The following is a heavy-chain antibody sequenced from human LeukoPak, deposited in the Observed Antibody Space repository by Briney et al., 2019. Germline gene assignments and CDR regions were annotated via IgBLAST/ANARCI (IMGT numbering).Heavy chain of an antibody. CDR3: ARDDSYGQNGMDV. CDR1: GGSISSGDYY. D-gene: IGHD5-18*01. CDR2: IYYSGST. J-gene: IGHJ6*02. Sequence: PQTLSLTCTVSGGSISSGDYYWSWIRQPPGKGLEWIGYIYYSGSTYYNPSLKSRVTISVDTSKNQFSLKLSSVTAADTAVYYCARDDSYGQNGMDVWGQGTTVTVSS. V-gene: IGHV4-30-4*01.